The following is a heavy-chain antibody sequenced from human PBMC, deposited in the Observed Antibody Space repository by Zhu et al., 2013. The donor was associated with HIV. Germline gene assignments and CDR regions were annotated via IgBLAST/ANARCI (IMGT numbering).Heavy chain of an antibody. CDR2: IIPILGIA. Sequence: QVQLVQSGAEVKKPGSSVKVSCKASGGTFSSYTISWVRQAPGQGLEWMGRIIPILGIANYAQKFQGRVTITADKSTSTAYMELSSLRSEDTAVYYCARGGDWVVVVAGGVVDIWGQGTMVTVSS. CDR1: GGTFSSYT. J-gene: IGHJ3*02. D-gene: IGHD3-22*01. CDR3: ARGGDWVVVVAGGVVDI. V-gene: IGHV1-69*02.